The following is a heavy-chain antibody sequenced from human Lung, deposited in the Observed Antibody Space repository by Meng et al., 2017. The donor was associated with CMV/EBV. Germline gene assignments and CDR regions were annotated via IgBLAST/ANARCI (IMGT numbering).Heavy chain of an antibody. D-gene: IGHD4-23*01. Sequence: SGCTSDVHTLNWVLQAPRQGLEWLGGLIPLLGMATYSQKFQGRVTITADKTTSTAYMELSSLRSEDRAIYYCARLAECSAGNCYFDYWGQGTLVTVSS. V-gene: IGHV1-69*02. J-gene: IGHJ4*02. CDR1: GCTSDVHT. CDR2: LIPLLGMA. CDR3: ARLAECSAGNCYFDY.